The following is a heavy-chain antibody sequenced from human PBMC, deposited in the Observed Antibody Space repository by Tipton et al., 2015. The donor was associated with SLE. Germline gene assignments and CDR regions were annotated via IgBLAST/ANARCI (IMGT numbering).Heavy chain of an antibody. CDR3: ATRWTTVVY. CDR1: GGSISSGGYS. Sequence: TLSLTCAVSGGSISSGGYSWSWIRQPPGKGLEWIGYIYHSGSAYYNPSLKSRVTISVDTSKNQFSLKLSSVTAADTAVYYCATRWTTVVYWGQGTLVTVSS. V-gene: IGHV4-30-2*01. CDR2: IYHSGSA. D-gene: IGHD4-23*01. J-gene: IGHJ4*02.